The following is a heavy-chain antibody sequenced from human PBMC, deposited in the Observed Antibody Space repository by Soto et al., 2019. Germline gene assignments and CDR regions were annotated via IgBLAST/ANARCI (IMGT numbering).Heavy chain of an antibody. D-gene: IGHD5-12*01. CDR1: GFTYSSHG. Sequence: EAQLLESGGELIQPGGSLRLSCAASGFTYSSHGMSWVRQAPGKGLEWIAGLSRGGGSTYYADSVKGRFTISRDNSKNTLGLIMLSLRVEDTALYYCARDGQYRTDGFDIWGQGTMVTVSS. J-gene: IGHJ3*02. V-gene: IGHV3-23*01. CDR3: ARDGQYRTDGFDI. CDR2: LSRGGGST.